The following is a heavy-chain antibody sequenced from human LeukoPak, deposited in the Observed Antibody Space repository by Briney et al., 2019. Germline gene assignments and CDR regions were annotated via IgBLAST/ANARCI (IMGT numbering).Heavy chain of an antibody. J-gene: IGHJ4*02. Sequence: GGSLRLSCAASGFTFSSYAMSWVRQAPGKGLEGVSAISGSGGSTYYADSVKGRFTISRDNSKNTLYLQMNSLRAEDTAVYYCAKIHLSSSSCYCFDYWGQGTLVTVSS. CDR1: GFTFSSYA. V-gene: IGHV3-23*01. CDR3: AKIHLSSSSCYCFDY. CDR2: ISGSGGST. D-gene: IGHD2-2*01.